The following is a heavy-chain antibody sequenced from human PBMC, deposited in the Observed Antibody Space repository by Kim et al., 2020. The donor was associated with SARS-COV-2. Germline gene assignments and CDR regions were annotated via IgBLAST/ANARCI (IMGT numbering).Heavy chain of an antibody. V-gene: IGHV3-33*01. CDR1: GFTFSSYG. CDR2: IWYDGSNK. Sequence: GGSLRLSCAASGFTFSSYGMHWVRQAPGKGLEWVAVIWYDGSNKYYADSVKGRFTISRDNSKNTLYLQINSLRAEDTAVYYCARDSGSYFAFDIWGQGTMVTVSS. J-gene: IGHJ3*02. D-gene: IGHD1-26*01. CDR3: ARDSGSYFAFDI.